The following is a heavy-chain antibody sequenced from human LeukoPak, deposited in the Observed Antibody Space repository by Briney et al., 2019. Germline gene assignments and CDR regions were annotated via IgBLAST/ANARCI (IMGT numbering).Heavy chain of an antibody. V-gene: IGHV1-69*04. CDR3: AIGYCSGGSCSVDY. CDR1: GGTFSSYA. D-gene: IGHD2-15*01. CDR2: IISILGIA. J-gene: IGHJ4*02. Sequence: ASVKVSCKASGGTFSSYAISWVRQAPGQGLEWMGRIISILGIANYAQKFQGRVTITADKSTSTAYMELSSLRSEDTAVYYCAIGYCSGGSCSVDYWGQGTLVTVSS.